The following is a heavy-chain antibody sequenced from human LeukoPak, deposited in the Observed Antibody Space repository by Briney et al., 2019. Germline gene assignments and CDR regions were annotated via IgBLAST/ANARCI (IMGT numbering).Heavy chain of an antibody. CDR1: GFTFSDYY. CDR3: ARDRSEDDSSGYIHRDFDY. D-gene: IGHD3-22*01. Sequence: GGSLRLSCAASGFTFSDYYMNWIRQAPGRGLEWISYISSSGGNINYADSVQGRFTISRDNAKKSLYLQMSSLRAEDTAVYYCARDRSEDDSSGYIHRDFDYWGQGTLVIVSS. J-gene: IGHJ4*02. V-gene: IGHV3-11*04. CDR2: ISSSGGNI.